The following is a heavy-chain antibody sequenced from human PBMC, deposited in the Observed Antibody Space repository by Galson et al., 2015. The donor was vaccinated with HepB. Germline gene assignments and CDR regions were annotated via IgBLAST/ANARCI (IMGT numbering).Heavy chain of an antibody. CDR1: GGTFSSYT. Sequence: SVKVSCKASGGTFSSYTISWVRQAPGQGLEWMGRIIPILGIANYAQKFQGRVTITADKSTSTAYMDLSSLRSEDTAVYYCASVDVDIVATTKWMGYYGMDVWGQGTTVTVSS. CDR2: IIPILGIA. D-gene: IGHD5-12*01. CDR3: ASVDVDIVATTKWMGYYGMDV. V-gene: IGHV1-69*02. J-gene: IGHJ6*02.